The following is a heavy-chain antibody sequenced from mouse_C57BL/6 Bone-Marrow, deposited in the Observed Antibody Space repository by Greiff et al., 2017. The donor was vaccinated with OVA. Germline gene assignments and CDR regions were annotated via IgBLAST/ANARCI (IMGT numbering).Heavy chain of an antibody. Sequence: DVQLVESGGGLVQSGRSLRLSCATSGFTFSDFYMEWVRQAPGKGLEWIAASRNKANDYTTEYSASVKGRFIVSRDTSQSILYLQMNALRAEDTAIYYCARDAGDAMDYWGQGTSVTVSS. CDR3: ARDAGDAMDY. J-gene: IGHJ4*01. CDR1: GFTFSDFY. V-gene: IGHV7-1*01. CDR2: SRNKANDYTT.